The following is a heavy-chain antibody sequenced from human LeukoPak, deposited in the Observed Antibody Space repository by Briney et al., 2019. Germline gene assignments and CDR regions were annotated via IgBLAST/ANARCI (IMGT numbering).Heavy chain of an antibody. V-gene: IGHV4-34*01. CDR1: GGSFSDYY. D-gene: IGHD2-15*01. CDR2: IYHSGST. CDR3: ARGYCSGGSCYDAFDI. J-gene: IGHJ3*02. Sequence: SESLSLTCAVYGGSFSDYYWSWIRQPPGKGLEWIGEIYHSGSTKYNPSLKSRVTMSVDTSKNQFSLKLSSVTAADTAVYYCARGYCSGGSCYDAFDIWGQGTMVTVSS.